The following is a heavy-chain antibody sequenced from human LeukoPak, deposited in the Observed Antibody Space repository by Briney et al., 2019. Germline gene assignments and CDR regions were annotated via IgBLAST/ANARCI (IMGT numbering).Heavy chain of an antibody. CDR1: GYTYINYD. V-gene: IGHV1-8*01. Sequence: SVKVSCKASGYTYINYDINGVRQATGQGLEWMGWMNPNTGNPGYAQKFKGRVTMTRNPSISTAYMELSSLRSEDTAVYYCAREGLNMVRGVIPKEAWGWFDPWGQGTLVTVSS. CDR2: MNPNTGNP. D-gene: IGHD3-10*01. J-gene: IGHJ5*02. CDR3: AREGLNMVRGVIPKEAWGWFDP.